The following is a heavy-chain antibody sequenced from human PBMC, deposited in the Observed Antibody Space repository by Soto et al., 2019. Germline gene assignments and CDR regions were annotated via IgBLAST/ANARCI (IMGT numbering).Heavy chain of an antibody. CDR2: IYYSGST. J-gene: IGHJ5*02. CDR1: GGSISSSSYY. Sequence: QLQLQESGPGLVKPSETLSLTCTVSGGSISSSSYYWGWIRQPPGKGLEWIGSIYYSGSTYYNPSLKSRVTISVDTSKNQFSLKLSSVPAADTAVYYCARHKQWLVPNWFDPWGQGTLVTVSS. CDR3: ARHKQWLVPNWFDP. V-gene: IGHV4-39*01. D-gene: IGHD6-19*01.